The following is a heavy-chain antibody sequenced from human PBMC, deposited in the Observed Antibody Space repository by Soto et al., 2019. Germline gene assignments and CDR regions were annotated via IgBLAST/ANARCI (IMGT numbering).Heavy chain of an antibody. CDR1: GFTVSSKY. Sequence: GGSLRLSCAASGFTVSSKYMNWVRQAPGKGLEWVSLINTDGNTHYAGSVNGRFTISRDNSKNTLYLQMDSLRVDDTAVYYCASSSGDYIHSRELDYCGRGTLVTVSS. V-gene: IGHV3-66*01. CDR3: ASSSGDYIHSRELDY. CDR2: INTDGNT. J-gene: IGHJ4*01. D-gene: IGHD3-10*01.